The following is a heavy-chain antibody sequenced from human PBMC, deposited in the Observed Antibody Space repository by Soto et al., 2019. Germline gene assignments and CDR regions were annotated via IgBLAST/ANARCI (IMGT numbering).Heavy chain of an antibody. CDR3: ARHVSAGIDY. V-gene: IGHV4-59*08. CDR2: IYYSGST. CDR1: GGSISSYY. D-gene: IGHD3-10*01. Sequence: SETLSLTCTVSGGSISSYYWSWIRQPPGKGLEWIGYIYYSGSTNYNPSLKSRVTISVDTSKNQFSLKLSSVTATDTAVYYCARHVSAGIDYWGQGTLVTVSS. J-gene: IGHJ4*02.